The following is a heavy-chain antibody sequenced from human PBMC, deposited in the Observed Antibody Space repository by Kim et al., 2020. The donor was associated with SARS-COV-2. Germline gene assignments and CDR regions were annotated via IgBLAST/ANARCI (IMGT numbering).Heavy chain of an antibody. CDR2: IDWDDDK. Sequence: SGPTLVNPTQTLTLTCTFSGFSLSTSGMCVSWIRQPPGKALEWLALIDWDDDKYYSTSLKTRLTISKDTSKNQVVLTMTNMDPVDTATYYCARIPRSSRYSSGWYDYYYGMDVWGQGTTVTVSS. J-gene: IGHJ6*02. D-gene: IGHD6-19*01. CDR1: GFSLSTSGMC. V-gene: IGHV2-70*01. CDR3: ARIPRSSRYSSGWYDYYYGMDV.